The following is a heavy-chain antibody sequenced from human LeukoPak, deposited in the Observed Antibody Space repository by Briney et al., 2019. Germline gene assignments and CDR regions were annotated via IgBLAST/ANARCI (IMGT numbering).Heavy chain of an antibody. CDR2: IYHSGST. CDR1: GGSFSGYY. CDR3: ARGYCSSTSCPYLDY. J-gene: IGHJ4*02. Sequence: PSETLSLTCAVYGGSFSGYYWSWIRQPPGKGLEWIGYIYHSGSTYYNPSLKSRVTISVDRSKNQFSLKLSSVTAADTAVYYCARGYCSSTSCPYLDYWGQGTLVTVSS. V-gene: IGHV4-34*01. D-gene: IGHD2-2*01.